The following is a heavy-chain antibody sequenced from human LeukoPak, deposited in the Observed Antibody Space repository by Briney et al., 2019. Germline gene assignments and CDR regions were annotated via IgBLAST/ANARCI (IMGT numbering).Heavy chain of an antibody. V-gene: IGHV3-23*01. Sequence: GSLRLSCAASGFPFSNDALSWVRQAPGKGLEWVSAISGSGGSTYYADSVKGRFTISRDNSKNTLYLQMNSLRAEDTAVYYYAKGRNYYDSSGSGAFDIWGQGTMVTVSS. CDR3: AKGRNYYDSSGSGAFDI. D-gene: IGHD3-22*01. CDR1: GFPFSNDA. J-gene: IGHJ3*02. CDR2: ISGSGGST.